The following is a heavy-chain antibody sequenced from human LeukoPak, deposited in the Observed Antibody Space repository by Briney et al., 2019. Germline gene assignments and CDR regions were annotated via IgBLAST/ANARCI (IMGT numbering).Heavy chain of an antibody. CDR3: AREYLGSSWYFSHYYYYYMDV. D-gene: IGHD6-13*01. CDR1: GGSISSYY. CDR2: IYTSGST. J-gene: IGHJ6*03. V-gene: IGHV4-4*07. Sequence: SETLSLTCTVSGGSISSYYWSWIRQPAGKGLEWIGRIYTSGSTNYNPSLKSRVTMSVDTSKSQFSLKLSSVTAADTAVYYCAREYLGSSWYFSHYYYYYMDVWGKGTTVTISS.